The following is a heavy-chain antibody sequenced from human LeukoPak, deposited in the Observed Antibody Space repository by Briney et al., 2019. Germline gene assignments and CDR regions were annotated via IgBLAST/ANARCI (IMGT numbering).Heavy chain of an antibody. V-gene: IGHV3-48*01. J-gene: IGHJ6*02. Sequence: GGSLRLSCAASGFAFSNYNMNWVRQAPGKGLEWVSYISSSSHSIYYADSVKGRFTVSRDNSKNTLYLQMNSLRAEDTAVYYCARAGDYYDILTGYPPSYGMDVWGQGTTVTVSS. CDR3: ARAGDYYDILTGYPPSYGMDV. CDR2: ISSSSHSI. D-gene: IGHD3-9*01. CDR1: GFAFSNYN.